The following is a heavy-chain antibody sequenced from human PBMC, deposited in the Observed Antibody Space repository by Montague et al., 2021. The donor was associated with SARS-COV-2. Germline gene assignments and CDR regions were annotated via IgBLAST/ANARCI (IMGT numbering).Heavy chain of an antibody. J-gene: IGHJ4*02. D-gene: IGHD5-12*01. CDR2: ISEIGST. V-gene: IGHV4-59*01. CDR3: ARLQGGRRLMDY. Sequence: SETLSLTCTVSGGSINNYYWGWIRQPPRKALEYIAYISEIGSTHRNPALKSRVTISVDPSRNQFYLDVNSVTAADTAVYYCARLQGGRRLMDYWGQGTLVTVPS. CDR1: GGSINNYY.